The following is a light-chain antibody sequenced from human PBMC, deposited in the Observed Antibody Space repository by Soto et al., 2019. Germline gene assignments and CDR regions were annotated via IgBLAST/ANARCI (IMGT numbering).Light chain of an antibody. CDR3: ATWDYNLNGVV. V-gene: IGLV1-44*01. CDR1: SSNIGSTS. Sequence: AVVTQPPSASGTPGQRVSISCSGGSSNIGSTSVDWYQQVPGMAPKLLIYSNDQRPSGVPDRISGSKSGTSGSLVISGLQAEDEADYFCATWDYNLNGVVFGGGTQLTVL. J-gene: IGLJ2*01. CDR2: SND.